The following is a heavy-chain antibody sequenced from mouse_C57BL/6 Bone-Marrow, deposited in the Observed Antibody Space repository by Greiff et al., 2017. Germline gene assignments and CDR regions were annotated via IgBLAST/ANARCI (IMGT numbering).Heavy chain of an antibody. J-gene: IGHJ1*03. CDR2: INPGSGGT. Sequence: VQLQQSGAELVRPGTSVKVSCKASGYAFTNYLIEWVKQRSGQGLEWIGVINPGSGGTNYNEKIKGKATLTAYKSSSTAYMQLSSLTSEDSAVYFCARGGYYYGSSPWYFDVWGTGTTVTVSS. CDR1: GYAFTNYL. CDR3: ARGGYYYGSSPWYFDV. D-gene: IGHD1-1*01. V-gene: IGHV1-54*01.